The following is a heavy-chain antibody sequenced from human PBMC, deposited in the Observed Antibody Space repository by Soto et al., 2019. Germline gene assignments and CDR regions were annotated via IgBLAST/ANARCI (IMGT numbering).Heavy chain of an antibody. CDR1: GGPFNNHA. V-gene: IGHV1-69*01. J-gene: IGHJ3*02. CDR3: ASDYGEIDAFDI. Sequence: QVQLVQSGAEVKKPGSSVKVSCKTSGGPFNNHAINWVRQAPGQGLEWVGLVIPTLGTADYAQKFQGRVTMTANEVTNTAYMELSSLRSADTGVYYCASDYGEIDAFDIWGQGTSVTVSS. D-gene: IGHD4-17*01. CDR2: VIPTLGTA.